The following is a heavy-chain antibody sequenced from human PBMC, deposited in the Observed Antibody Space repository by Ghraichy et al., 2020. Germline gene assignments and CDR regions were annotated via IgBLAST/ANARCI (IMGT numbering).Heavy chain of an antibody. D-gene: IGHD3-10*01. CDR3: ARVPGSGRNYGVDV. Sequence: SETLSLSCTVSGTSFSSYYWSWFRQPPGKTLEWIAYMYYSGNTNYNPSLKSRVTVSVDTSKNQFSLKMTSVTAEDTAVYYCARVPGSGRNYGVDVWGHGTTVTVSS. J-gene: IGHJ6*02. CDR2: MYYSGNT. CDR1: GTSFSSYY. V-gene: IGHV4-59*01.